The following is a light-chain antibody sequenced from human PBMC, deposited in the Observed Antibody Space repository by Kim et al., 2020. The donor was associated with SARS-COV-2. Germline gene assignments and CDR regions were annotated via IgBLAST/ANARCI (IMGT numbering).Light chain of an antibody. CDR3: QTRDTGIHV. J-gene: IGLJ3*02. V-gene: IGLV4-69*01. CDR1: SGHSRNA. Sequence: QPVLTQSPSASASLAASVKLTCTLSSGHSRNAIAWHQQQPERGPRYLMKLNSDGSHTKGDGIPDRFSGSSSGAERYLTISSLQSEDEADYYCQTRDTGIHVFGGGTQLTVL. CDR2: LNSDGSH.